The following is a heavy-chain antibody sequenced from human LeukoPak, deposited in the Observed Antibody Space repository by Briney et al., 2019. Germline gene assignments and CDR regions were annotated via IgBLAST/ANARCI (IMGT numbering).Heavy chain of an antibody. D-gene: IGHD3-9*01. J-gene: IGHJ3*02. CDR2: INHSGNT. CDR3: ARRSRYFDWLFTYDAFDI. V-gene: IGHV4-34*01. Sequence: SETLSLTCTVHGEFFGGSYWNWIRQSPGKGLEWIGEINHSGNTNYNPSLKSRVTISVDTSKNQFSLKLSSVTAADTAVYYCARRSRYFDWLFTYDAFDIWGQGTMVTVSS. CDR1: GEFFGGSY.